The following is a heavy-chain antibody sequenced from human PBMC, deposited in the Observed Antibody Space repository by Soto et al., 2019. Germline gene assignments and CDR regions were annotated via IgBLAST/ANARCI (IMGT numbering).Heavy chain of an antibody. D-gene: IGHD2-2*01. J-gene: IGHJ6*02. V-gene: IGHV4-59*01. CDR1: GGSISSYY. CDR3: ARDRVVPAARSYFYYYYYGMDV. CDR2: IYYSGST. Sequence: SETLSLTCTVSGGSISSYYWSWIRQPPGKGLEWIGYIYYSGSTNYNPSLKSRVTISVDTSKNQFSLKLSSVTAADTAVYYCARDRVVPAARSYFYYYYYGMDVWAKGPRSPSP.